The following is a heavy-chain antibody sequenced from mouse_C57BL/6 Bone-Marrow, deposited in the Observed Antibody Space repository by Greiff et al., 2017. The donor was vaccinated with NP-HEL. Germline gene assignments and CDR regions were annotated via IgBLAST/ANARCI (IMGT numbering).Heavy chain of an antibody. Sequence: EVKLVESGGGLVQPGGSLKLSCAASGFTFSDYYMYWVRQTPEKRLEWVAYISNGGGSTYYPDTVKGRFTISRDNAKNTLYLQMSRLKSEDTAMYYCATTGSFAYWGQGTLVTVSA. D-gene: IGHD4-1*02. CDR2: ISNGGGST. CDR3: ATTGSFAY. V-gene: IGHV5-12*01. CDR1: GFTFSDYY. J-gene: IGHJ3*01.